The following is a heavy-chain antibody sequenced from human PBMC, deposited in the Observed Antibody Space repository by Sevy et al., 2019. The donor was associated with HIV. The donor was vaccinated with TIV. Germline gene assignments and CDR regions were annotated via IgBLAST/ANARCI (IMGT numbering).Heavy chain of an antibody. V-gene: IGHV3-30*04. D-gene: IGHD1-26*01. Sequence: GGSLRLSCAASGFTFSSHAMHWVRQAPGKGLDWVAVISSDGNSQYSADSVKGRFTISRDNSKNTLYLQMDSLRVEDTAVYYCARDLISGSYSQSLDYCGQGTLVTVSS. CDR1: GFTFSSHA. CDR3: ARDLISGSYSQSLDY. J-gene: IGHJ4*02. CDR2: ISSDGNSQ.